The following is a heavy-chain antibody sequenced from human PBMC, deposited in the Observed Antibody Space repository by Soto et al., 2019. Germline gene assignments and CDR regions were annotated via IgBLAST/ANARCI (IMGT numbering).Heavy chain of an antibody. V-gene: IGHV1-69*06. D-gene: IGHD1-1*01. J-gene: IGHJ6*02. CDR3: ARNSHTRTTTMDV. CDR2: IIPIFGTA. Sequence: RASVKVSCKASGGTFSSYAISWVRQAPGQGLEWMGGIIPIFGTANYAQKFQGRVTITADKSTSTAYMELSSLRSEDTAVYYCARNSHTRTTTMDVWGQGTTVTVSS. CDR1: GGTFSSYA.